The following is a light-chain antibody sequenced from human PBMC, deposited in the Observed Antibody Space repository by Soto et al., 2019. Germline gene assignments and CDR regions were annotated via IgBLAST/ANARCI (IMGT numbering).Light chain of an antibody. J-gene: IGKJ1*01. V-gene: IGKV1-5*03. CDR2: KAS. CDR3: QQYNDCPWT. Sequence: ILMTQSPSTLSASAGDRVSINCRASQSISTWLAWYQQKPGKAPRLLIYKASTLEIGVPSRFSGSGSGTEFTLTISSLEPDDVATYYCQQYNDCPWTFGQGTKVEIK. CDR1: QSISTW.